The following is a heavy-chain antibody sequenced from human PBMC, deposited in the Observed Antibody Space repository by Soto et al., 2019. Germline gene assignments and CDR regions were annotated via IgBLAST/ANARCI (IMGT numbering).Heavy chain of an antibody. CDR2: ISWNSGSI. D-gene: IGHD2-2*01. CDR1: GFTFDDYA. CDR3: AKGGQLLTEGGGY. V-gene: IGHV3-9*01. Sequence: EVQLVESGGGLVQPGRSLRLSCAASGFTFDDYAMHWVRQAPGKGLEWVSGISWNSGSIGYADSVKGRFTISRDNAKNSLYLQMNSVRAEDTALYYCAKGGQLLTEGGGYWGQGTLVTVSS. J-gene: IGHJ4*02.